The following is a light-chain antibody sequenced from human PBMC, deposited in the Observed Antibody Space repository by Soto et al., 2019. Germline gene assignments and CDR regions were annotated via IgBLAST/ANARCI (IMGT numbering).Light chain of an antibody. V-gene: IGLV1-47*01. CDR2: RNN. Sequence: QPVLTPPPSASGTPGQRVTISCSGSSSNIGSNYVYWYQQLPGTAPKLLIYRNNQRPSGVPDRFSGSKSGTSASLAISGLRSEDEDDYYCAAWDDSLSGVVFGGGTKLTVL. CDR1: SSNIGSNY. CDR3: AAWDDSLSGVV. J-gene: IGLJ2*01.